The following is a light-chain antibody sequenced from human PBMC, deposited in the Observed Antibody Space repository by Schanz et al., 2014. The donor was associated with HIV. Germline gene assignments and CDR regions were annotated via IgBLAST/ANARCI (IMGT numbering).Light chain of an antibody. V-gene: IGLV2-8*01. Sequence: QSALTQPPSASGSPGQSVTITCTGTSSDVGGYDFVSWYQQHPGKAPKLMIYEVTKRPLGVPNRFSGSKSGNTASLTVSGLQAEDEADYYCSSYAGRYTWVFGGGTKLTVL. J-gene: IGLJ3*02. CDR2: EVT. CDR3: SSYAGRYTWV. CDR1: SSDVGGYDF.